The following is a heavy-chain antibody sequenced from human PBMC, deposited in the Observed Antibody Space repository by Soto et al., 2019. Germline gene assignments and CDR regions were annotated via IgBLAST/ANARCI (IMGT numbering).Heavy chain of an antibody. D-gene: IGHD3-16*01. Sequence: GASVKVSCKASGYTFTSYAVHWVRQAPGQRLEWMGWINVGNGDTKFSQKFQGRVTITRDTSASTAYMELSSLRSEDTAVYYCARGGTRYYYYGMDVWGQGTTVTVSS. CDR2: INVGNGDT. V-gene: IGHV1-3*01. CDR3: ARGGTRYYYYGMDV. J-gene: IGHJ6*02. CDR1: GYTFTSYA.